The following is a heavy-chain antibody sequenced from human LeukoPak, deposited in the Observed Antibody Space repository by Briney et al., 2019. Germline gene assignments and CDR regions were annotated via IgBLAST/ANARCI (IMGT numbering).Heavy chain of an antibody. CDR2: IYYSGST. V-gene: IGHV4-39*07. D-gene: IGHD2-2*02. CDR3: ATWGNCSSTSCYTEG. Sequence: SETLSLTCTVSGGSISSSSYYWGWIRQPPGKGLEWIGSIYYSGSTYYNPSLKSRVTISVDTSKNQFSLKLSSVTAADTAVYYCATWGNCSSTSCYTEGWGQGTLVTVSS. CDR1: GGSISSSSYY. J-gene: IGHJ4*02.